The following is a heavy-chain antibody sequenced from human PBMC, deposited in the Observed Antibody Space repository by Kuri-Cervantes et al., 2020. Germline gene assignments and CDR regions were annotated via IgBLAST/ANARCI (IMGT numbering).Heavy chain of an antibody. CDR2: IIPIFGTA. D-gene: IGHD3-22*01. Sequence: SVKVSCKASGGTFSSYAISWVRQAPGQGLEWMGGIIPIFGTANYAQKFQGRVTITADESTSTAYMELSSLRSEDTAVYYCAKVSSGYWLFDYWGQGTLVTVSS. J-gene: IGHJ4*02. CDR3: AKVSSGYWLFDY. CDR1: GGTFSSYA. V-gene: IGHV1-69*13.